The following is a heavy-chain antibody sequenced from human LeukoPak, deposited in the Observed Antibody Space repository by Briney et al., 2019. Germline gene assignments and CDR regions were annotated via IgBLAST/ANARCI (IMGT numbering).Heavy chain of an antibody. J-gene: IGHJ4*02. D-gene: IGHD3-9*01. V-gene: IGHV7-4-1*02. CDR2: INTNTGNP. CDR1: GYTFTGYY. CDR3: ARGSVLRYFDWLSKHYFDY. Sequence: ASVKVSCKASGYTFTGYYMHWVRQAPGQGLEWMGWINTNTGNPTYAQGFTGRFVFSLDTSVSTAYLQISSLKAEDTAVYYCARGSVLRYFDWLSKHYFDYWGQGTLVTVSS.